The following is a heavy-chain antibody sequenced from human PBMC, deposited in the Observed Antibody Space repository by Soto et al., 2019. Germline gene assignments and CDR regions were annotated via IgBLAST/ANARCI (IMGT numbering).Heavy chain of an antibody. CDR1: GGSISSGDFY. CDR2: IYYSGST. V-gene: IGHV4-31*03. CDR3: ARDRASSGYYWFDP. D-gene: IGHD3-22*01. Sequence: PSETLSLTCTVSGGSISSGDFYWSWIRHLPGKGLEWIGYIYYSGSTYYNPSLKSRVTILVDTSKNQFSLKLSSVTAADTAVYYCARDRASSGYYWFDPWGRGTLVTVSS. J-gene: IGHJ5*02.